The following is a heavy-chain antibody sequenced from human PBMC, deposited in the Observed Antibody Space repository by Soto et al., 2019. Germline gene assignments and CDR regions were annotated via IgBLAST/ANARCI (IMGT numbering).Heavy chain of an antibody. V-gene: IGHV1-46*01. CDR1: GYTFTSYY. J-gene: IGHJ2*01. D-gene: IGHD3-9*01. CDR3: AREGYYDILTGYPWYFDL. Sequence: ASVKVSCKASGYTFTSYYMHWVRQAPGQGLEWMGIINPSGGSTSYAQKFQGRVTMTRDTSTSTVYMELRSLRSDDTAVYYCAREGYYDILTGYPWYFDLWGRGTLVTVS. CDR2: INPSGGST.